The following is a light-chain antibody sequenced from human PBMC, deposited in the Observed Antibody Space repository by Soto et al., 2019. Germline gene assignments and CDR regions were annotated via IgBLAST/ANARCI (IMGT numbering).Light chain of an antibody. J-gene: IGKJ4*01. V-gene: IGKV3-15*01. CDR2: GAS. CDR1: QSVSVN. CDR3: QQYNNWPPVT. Sequence: EVVLTQSPAILSLSPGERATLSCRASQSVSVNFAWYQHKPGQAPRLLIYGASTRATDIPATFSGSGSGTEFTLTISSLQSEDFAVYYCQQYNNWPPVTFGGGTKVDIK.